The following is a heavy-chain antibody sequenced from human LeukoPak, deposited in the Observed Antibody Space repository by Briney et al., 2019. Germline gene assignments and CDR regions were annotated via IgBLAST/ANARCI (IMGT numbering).Heavy chain of an antibody. CDR2: IYYSGST. D-gene: IGHD1-14*01. V-gene: IGHV4-59*01. Sequence: SETLSLTCTVSGGSISSYYWSWIRQPPGKGLEWIGYIYYSGSTNYNPSLKSRVTISVDTSKNQFSLKLSSVTAADTAVYYCARGAVHNHVPTFDFWGQGILVTVAS. J-gene: IGHJ3*01. CDR3: ARGAVHNHVPTFDF. CDR1: GGSISSYY.